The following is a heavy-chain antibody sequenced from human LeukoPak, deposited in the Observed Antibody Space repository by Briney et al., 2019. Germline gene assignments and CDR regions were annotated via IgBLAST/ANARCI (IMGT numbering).Heavy chain of an antibody. D-gene: IGHD3-10*01. CDR3: ARFGKYYYGSGSYPDY. J-gene: IGHJ4*02. V-gene: IGHV1-18*01. CDR2: ISAYNGNT. Sequence: ASVKVSCKASGYTFTSYGISWVRQAPGQGLEWMGWISAYNGNTNYAQKLQGRVTMTTDTSTSTAYMEVRSLRSDDTAVYYCARFGKYYYGSGSYPDYWGQGTLVTVSS. CDR1: GYTFTSYG.